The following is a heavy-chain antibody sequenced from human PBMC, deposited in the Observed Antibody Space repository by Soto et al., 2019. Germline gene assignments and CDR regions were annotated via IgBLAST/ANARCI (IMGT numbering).Heavy chain of an antibody. D-gene: IGHD2-15*01. CDR3: ARCYCSVSSFFTCWHLDL. Sequence: QVQVVQSGAEVKKPGASVKVACKASGYSFDTFGMSWVRQAPGQGLEWMGWISIEKGDTNSAQKFQVRVTMTTDTSTSTAYMELRSLTSDDTAVYYCARCYCSVSSFFTCWHLDLWGRGTRVTVTS. CDR2: ISIEKGDT. V-gene: IGHV1-18*01. CDR1: GYSFDTFG. J-gene: IGHJ2*01.